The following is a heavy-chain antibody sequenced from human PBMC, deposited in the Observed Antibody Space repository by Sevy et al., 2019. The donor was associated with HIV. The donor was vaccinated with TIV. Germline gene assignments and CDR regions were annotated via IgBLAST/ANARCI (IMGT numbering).Heavy chain of an antibody. J-gene: IGHJ4*02. CDR2: IWFDGSNT. V-gene: IGHV3-33*01. CDR3: ARDLEFYDYGDYGPAFMPDY. CDR1: GFTFSTYG. D-gene: IGHD4-17*01. Sequence: GGSLRLSCAASGFTFSTYGMHWVRQAPGKGLEWVALIWFDGSNTYYADSVKGRFTISRDIAKNTLHLQMISLRAEDTAVYYCARDLEFYDYGDYGPAFMPDYWGQGTLVTVSS.